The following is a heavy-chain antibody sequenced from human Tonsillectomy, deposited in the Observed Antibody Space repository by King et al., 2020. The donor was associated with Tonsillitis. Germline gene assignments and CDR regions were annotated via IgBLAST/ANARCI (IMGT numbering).Heavy chain of an antibody. CDR1: GYRFSDHW. Sequence: VQLVESGAEVKKPGESLKISCTGSGYRFSDHWIGWVRQTPGKGLEWMGIIYPGDSVTSYSPSFQGQVSISVDKSVSTAFLQWSSLKASDTAIYYCAKEKWGQVDSWGQGTRVTVSS. CDR3: AKEKWGQVDS. D-gene: IGHD1-26*01. CDR2: IYPGDSVT. J-gene: IGHJ4*02. V-gene: IGHV5-51*03.